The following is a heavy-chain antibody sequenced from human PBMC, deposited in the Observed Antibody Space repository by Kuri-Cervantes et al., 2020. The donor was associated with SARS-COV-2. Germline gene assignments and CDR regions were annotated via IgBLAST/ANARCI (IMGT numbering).Heavy chain of an antibody. Sequence: GGSLRLSCAASGFSFSYYGMHWVRQAPGKGLEWVGFVRRDGSNYYSADSVEGRFTISRDNSKNSLYLEMNSLRPEDTAVYYCAREGLKMTTVTRVMVDVWGQGTTVTVSS. CDR3: AREGLKMTTVTRVMVDV. CDR2: VRRDGSNY. V-gene: IGHV3-30*02. CDR1: GFSFSYYG. J-gene: IGHJ6*02. D-gene: IGHD4-11*01.